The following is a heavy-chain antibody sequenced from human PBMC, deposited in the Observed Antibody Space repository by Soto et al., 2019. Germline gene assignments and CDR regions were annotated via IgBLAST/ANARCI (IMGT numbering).Heavy chain of an antibody. CDR3: ARAKGLGVNYYYGMDV. D-gene: IGHD1-26*01. CDR2: IIPIFGTA. V-gene: IGHV1-69*13. J-gene: IGHJ6*02. CDR1: GGTFSSYA. Sequence: SVKVSCKASGGTFSSYAISWVRQAPGQGLEWMGGIIPIFGTANYAQKFQGRVTITADESTSTAYMELSSLRSEDTAVYYCARAKGLGVNYYYGMDVWGQGTTVTVSS.